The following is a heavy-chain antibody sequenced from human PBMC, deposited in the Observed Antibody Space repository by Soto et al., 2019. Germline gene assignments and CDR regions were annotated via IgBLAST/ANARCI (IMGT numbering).Heavy chain of an antibody. J-gene: IGHJ6*02. Sequence: QVQLVESGGGVVQPGRSLRLSCAASGLIFSSSAMHWVRQAPGKGLEWVALISYDGSNKYYVDSVKGRFTISRDNSKDTLDLQMNSLREGDTAVYYCAAETKSSFYGMDVWGQGTTVTVSS. CDR3: AAETKSSFYGMDV. V-gene: IGHV3-30*03. CDR2: ISYDGSNK. CDR1: GLIFSSSA.